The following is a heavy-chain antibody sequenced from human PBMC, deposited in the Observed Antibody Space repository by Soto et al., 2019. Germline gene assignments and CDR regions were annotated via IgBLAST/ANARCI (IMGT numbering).Heavy chain of an antibody. D-gene: IGHD6-19*01. CDR2: MNPSTGNT. CDR3: ARGRIIVAGGFDP. V-gene: IGHV1-8*01. Sequence: QMQLVQSGAEVKKPGASVKVSCKASGYTFTSYDIIWVRQATGQGLEWMGWMNPSTGNTDSAEKFQGRLTMTRNTSISTVYMELSSLSFEDTAVYYCARGRIIVAGGFDPWGQGTLLTVSS. J-gene: IGHJ5*02. CDR1: GYTFTSYD.